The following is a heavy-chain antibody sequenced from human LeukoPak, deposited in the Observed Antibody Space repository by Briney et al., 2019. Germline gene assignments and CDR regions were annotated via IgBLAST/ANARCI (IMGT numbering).Heavy chain of an antibody. Sequence: ASVKVSCKASGFTFTSYGISLVRQAPGQGLEWMGWISAYNGNTNYAQKLQGRVTMTTDTSTSTAYMELRSLRSDDTAVYYYASTIYGDPLDHWGQGALVTVSS. J-gene: IGHJ4*02. V-gene: IGHV1-18*01. D-gene: IGHD3-3*01. CDR1: GFTFTSYG. CDR2: ISAYNGNT. CDR3: ASTIYGDPLDH.